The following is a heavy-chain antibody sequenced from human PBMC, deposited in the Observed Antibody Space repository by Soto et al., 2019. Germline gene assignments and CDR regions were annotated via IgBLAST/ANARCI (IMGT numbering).Heavy chain of an antibody. D-gene: IGHD3-10*01. CDR2: LDQGGGEK. CDR3: ARDRGSQYDYYGMEV. Sequence: VGSLRLSCAASEFSFSDYWMAWVRQAPGKGLEWVANLDQGGGEKHYVDSVKGRLTISRDNAKNSLYLQMNSLRAEDTAVYYCARDRGSQYDYYGMEVWGQGTTVSVAS. J-gene: IGHJ6*02. CDR1: EFSFSDYW. V-gene: IGHV3-7*04.